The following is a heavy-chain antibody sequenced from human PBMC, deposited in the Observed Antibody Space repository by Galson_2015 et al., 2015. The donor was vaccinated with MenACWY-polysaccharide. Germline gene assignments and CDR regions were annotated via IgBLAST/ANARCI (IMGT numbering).Heavy chain of an antibody. J-gene: IGHJ4*02. Sequence: SETLSLTCTVSGGSISSYYWSWIRRPPGKGLEWVGYIYYSGSTNYNPSLKSRVTISVDTSKNQFSLKLSSVTAADTAVFYCARGYYSSLSYFDSWGQGTLVTVSS. V-gene: IGHV4-59*01. CDR2: IYYSGST. CDR3: ARGYYSSLSYFDS. D-gene: IGHD6-13*01. CDR1: GGSISSYY.